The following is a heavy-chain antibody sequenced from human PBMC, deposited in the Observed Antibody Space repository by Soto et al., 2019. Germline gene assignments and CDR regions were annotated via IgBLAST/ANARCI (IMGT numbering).Heavy chain of an antibody. V-gene: IGHV4-30-4*01. J-gene: IGHJ5*01. CDR3: ARGRYCLTGRCFPNWFDS. D-gene: IGHD2-15*01. Sequence: LSLTFSVSGDSISTVDYFWAWIRQPPGQALEYIGYIYKSATTYYNPSFESRVAISLDTSKSQFSLNVTSVTAADTAVYFCARGRYCLTGRCFPNWFDSWGQGTLVTVSS. CDR1: GDSISTVDYF. CDR2: IYKSATT.